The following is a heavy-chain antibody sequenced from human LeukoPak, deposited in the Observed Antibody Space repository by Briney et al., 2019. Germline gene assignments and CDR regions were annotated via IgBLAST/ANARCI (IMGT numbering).Heavy chain of an antibody. CDR3: ARDLRYALEYWFDP. D-gene: IGHD3-3*01. V-gene: IGHV4-59*01. Sequence: SETLSLTCTVSGYSITRGYYWGWIRQPPGKGLEWIGYIYYSGSTNYNPSLKSRVTISVDTSKNQFSLKLSSVTAADTAVYYCARDLRYALEYWFDPWGQGTLVTVSS. J-gene: IGHJ5*02. CDR1: GYSITRGYY. CDR2: IYYSGST.